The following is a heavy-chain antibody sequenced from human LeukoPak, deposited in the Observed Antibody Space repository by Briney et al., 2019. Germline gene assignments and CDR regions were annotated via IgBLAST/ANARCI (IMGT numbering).Heavy chain of an antibody. CDR1: GGTFSSYA. D-gene: IGHD6-19*01. CDR2: IIPIFGTA. V-gene: IGHV1-69*05. J-gene: IGHJ1*01. CDR3: ARDLSGWYVGGFQH. Sequence: ASVKVSCKASGGTFSSYAISWARQAPGQGLEWMGGIIPIFGTANYAQKFQGRVTITTDESTSTAYMELSSLRSEDTAVYYCARDLSGWYVGGFQHWGQGTLVTVSS.